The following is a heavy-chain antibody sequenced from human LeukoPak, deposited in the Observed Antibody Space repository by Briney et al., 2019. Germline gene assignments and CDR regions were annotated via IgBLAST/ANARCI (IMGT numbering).Heavy chain of an antibody. CDR2: IYYSGTT. CDR1: GGSISSYY. Sequence: SETLSLTCTVSGGSISSYYWSWIRQPPGRGLEWIGYIYYSGTTNYNPSLKSRVTISVDTSKNQFSLKLRSVTAADTAVYYCARHGRGDSGGYRSFFGYWGQGTLVTVPS. D-gene: IGHD3-22*01. V-gene: IGHV4-59*08. CDR3: ARHGRGDSGGYRSFFGY. J-gene: IGHJ4*02.